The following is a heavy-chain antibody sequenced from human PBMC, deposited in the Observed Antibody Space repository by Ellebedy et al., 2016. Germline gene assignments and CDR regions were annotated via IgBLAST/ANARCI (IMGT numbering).Heavy chain of an antibody. V-gene: IGHV3-30-3*01. CDR2: ISYDGSNK. CDR3: AREYYYGSGSPGAFDP. Sequence: GESLKISCAASGFTFSSYAMHWVRQAPGKGLEWVAVISYDGSNKYYADSVKGRFTISRDNSKNTLYLQMNSLRAEDTAVYYCAREYYYGSGSPGAFDPWGQGTLVTVSS. CDR1: GFTFSSYA. J-gene: IGHJ5*02. D-gene: IGHD3-10*01.